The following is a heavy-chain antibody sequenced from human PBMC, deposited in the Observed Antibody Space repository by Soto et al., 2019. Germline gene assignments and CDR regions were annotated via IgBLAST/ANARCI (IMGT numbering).Heavy chain of an antibody. CDR1: GFTFSSFV. D-gene: IGHD4-17*01. CDR3: TSHGAGDYFFIDP. Sequence: PGGSLRLSCAASGFTFSSFVMHWVRQAPGKGLEWVSRASPDGTSTSYADSVKGRFTISRDNAKNTLFMQMNSLRAEDTAVYYCTSHGAGDYFFIDPWGQGSMITV. V-gene: IGHV3-74*01. CDR2: ASPDGTST. J-gene: IGHJ5*02.